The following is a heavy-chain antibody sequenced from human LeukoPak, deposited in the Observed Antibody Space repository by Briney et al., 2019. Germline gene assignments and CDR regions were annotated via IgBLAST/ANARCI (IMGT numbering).Heavy chain of an antibody. Sequence: GGSLRLSCAASGFTFSNYWMDWVRQAPGKGLEWVANIKLDGSEKYYVDSVKGRFTISRDNGKNSLYLQMNSLRAEDTAVYFCARIGMATISYFDYWGQGTLVTVSS. J-gene: IGHJ4*02. V-gene: IGHV3-7*01. D-gene: IGHD5-24*01. CDR2: IKLDGSEK. CDR3: ARIGMATISYFDY. CDR1: GFTFSNYW.